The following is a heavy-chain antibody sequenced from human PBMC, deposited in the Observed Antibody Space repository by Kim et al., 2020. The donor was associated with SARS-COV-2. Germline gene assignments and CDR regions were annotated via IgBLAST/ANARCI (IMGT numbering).Heavy chain of an antibody. CDR2: IIWDGGST. CDR3: AKDRRGAAAEGMDA. J-gene: IGHJ6*02. Sequence: GSLRLSCAASGFNFDDYAFHWVRQPPGKGLEWLSEIIWDGGSTYYADSVEGRFTISRDNSRDSLYLQMTNLRADDTAVYYCAKDRRGAAAEGMDAWGQGTTVIVSS. D-gene: IGHD6-13*01. V-gene: IGHV3-43D*03. CDR1: GFNFDDYA.